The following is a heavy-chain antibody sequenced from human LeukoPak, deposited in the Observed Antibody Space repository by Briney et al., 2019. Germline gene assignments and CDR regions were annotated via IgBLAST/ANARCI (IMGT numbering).Heavy chain of an antibody. V-gene: IGHV4-30-2*01. CDR1: GGSITRGGYS. CDR3: ARAHSGYYYFDY. J-gene: IGHJ4*02. Sequence: TSQTLSLTCAVSGGSITRGGYSWSWVRQPPGKALEWIGYIYHSVTTHYNPSLKSRVSISVDRSKNQFSLNLNSVTAADTAVYYCARAHSGYYYFDYWGQGTLVTVSS. D-gene: IGHD5-12*01. CDR2: IYHSVTT.